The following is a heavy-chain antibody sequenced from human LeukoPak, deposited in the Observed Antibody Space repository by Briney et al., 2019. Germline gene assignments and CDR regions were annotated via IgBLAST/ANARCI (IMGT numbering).Heavy chain of an antibody. Sequence: LALTYTVSGGSISSGGYYWSWIRRHPGKGLEWIGYIYYGGSTYYNPSLKSRVTISVDTSKNQFSLKLSSVAAADTAVYYCARLAAAAPQGFDPWGQGTLVTVSS. V-gene: IGHV4-31*03. CDR1: GGSISSGGYY. CDR2: IYYGGST. D-gene: IGHD6-13*01. CDR3: ARLAAAAPQGFDP. J-gene: IGHJ5*02.